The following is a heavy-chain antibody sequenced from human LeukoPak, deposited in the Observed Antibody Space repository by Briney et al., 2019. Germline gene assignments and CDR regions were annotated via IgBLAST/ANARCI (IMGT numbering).Heavy chain of an antibody. V-gene: IGHV4-34*01. CDR3: ARNSIVGATRPPGGY. D-gene: IGHD1-26*01. J-gene: IGHJ4*02. CDR1: GGSFSGYY. Sequence: PSETLSLTCAVYGGSFSGYYWSWIRQPPGKGLEWIGEINHSGSTNYNPSLKSRVTISVDTSKNQFSLKLSSVTAADTAVYYCARNSIVGATRPPGGYWGQGTLVTVSS. CDR2: INHSGST.